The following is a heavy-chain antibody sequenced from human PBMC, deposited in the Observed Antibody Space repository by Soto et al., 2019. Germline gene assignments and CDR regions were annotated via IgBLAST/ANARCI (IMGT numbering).Heavy chain of an antibody. CDR1: GVSFSGYY. D-gene: IGHD5-12*01. V-gene: IGHV4-34*01. Sequence: SETLSLTCAVYGVSFSGYYWSWLRQPPGKGLEWIGEINHSGSTKYNPSLKSRVTISVDTSKNQFSLKLTVTAADTAVYYCARGIVATNNNWFDPWGQGTLVTVSS. J-gene: IGHJ5*02. CDR3: ARGIVATNNNWFDP. CDR2: INHSGST.